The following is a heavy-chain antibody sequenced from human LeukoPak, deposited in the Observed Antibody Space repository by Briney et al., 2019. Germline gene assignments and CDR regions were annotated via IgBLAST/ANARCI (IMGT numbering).Heavy chain of an antibody. CDR2: ISSSSSYI. CDR3: ARAGQLWDNWFDP. J-gene: IGHJ5*02. D-gene: IGHD5-18*01. V-gene: IGHV3-21*01. CDR1: GFSFSSYS. Sequence: GGSLRLSCAASGFSFSSYSMNWVRQAPGKGLEWVSSISSSSSYIYYADSVKGRFTISRDNAKNSLYLQMNSLRAEDTAVYYCARAGQLWDNWFDPWGQGTLVTVSS.